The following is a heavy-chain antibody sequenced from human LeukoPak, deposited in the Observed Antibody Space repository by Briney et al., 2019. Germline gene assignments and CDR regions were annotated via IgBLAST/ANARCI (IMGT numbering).Heavy chain of an antibody. CDR1: GFTFTSYA. J-gene: IGHJ4*02. V-gene: IGHV3-23*01. D-gene: IGHD3-16*01. CDR2: MSAGGNT. CDR3: ARDSRGRGFLFDY. Sequence: GGSLRLSCAASGFTFTSYAMSWVRQAPGKGLQWVSAMSAGGNTYYADSVKGRFTISRDNSKNTLYLQMNSLTAEDTAVYYCARDSRGRGFLFDYWGQGTLVTVSS.